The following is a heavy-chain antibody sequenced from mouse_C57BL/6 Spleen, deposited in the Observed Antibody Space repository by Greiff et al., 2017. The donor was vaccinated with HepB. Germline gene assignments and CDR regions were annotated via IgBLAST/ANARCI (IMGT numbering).Heavy chain of an antibody. D-gene: IGHD1-1*01. V-gene: IGHV1-55*01. CDR2: IYPGSGST. CDR3: ARSSSYPYWYFDV. Sequence: VQLQQSGAELVKPGASVKMSCKASGYTFTSYWITWVKQRPGQGLEWIGDIYPGSGSTNYNEKFKSKATLTVDTSSSTAYMQLSSLTSEDSAVYYCARSSSYPYWYFDVWGTGTTVTVSS. J-gene: IGHJ1*03. CDR1: GYTFTSYW.